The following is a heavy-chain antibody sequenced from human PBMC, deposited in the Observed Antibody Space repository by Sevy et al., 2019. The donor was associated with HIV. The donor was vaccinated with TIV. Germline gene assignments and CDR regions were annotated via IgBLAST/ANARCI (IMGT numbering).Heavy chain of an antibody. CDR2: INHSGST. Sequence: SETLSLTCAVYGGSFSGYYWSWIRQPPGKGLEWIGEINHSGSTNYNPSLKSRVTISVDTSKNRFSLKLSSVTAADTAVYYCARGTNGNDFWSGYYYYYYGMDVWGQGTTVTVSS. CDR3: ARGTNGNDFWSGYYYYYYGMDV. D-gene: IGHD3-3*01. CDR1: GGSFSGYY. V-gene: IGHV4-34*01. J-gene: IGHJ6*02.